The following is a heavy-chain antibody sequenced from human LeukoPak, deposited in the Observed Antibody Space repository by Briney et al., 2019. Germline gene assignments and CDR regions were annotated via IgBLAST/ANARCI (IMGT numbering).Heavy chain of an antibody. D-gene: IGHD2-15*01. V-gene: IGHV3-20*04. CDR1: GFTFDEHG. CDR3: AGGDRNGWYFDL. J-gene: IGHJ2*01. CDR2: INWNGGST. Sequence: GSLRLSCAGSGFTFDEHGMSWVRQAPGKGQEWVSGINWNGGSTGYGDSVKGRFTISRDNAKKSLFLQMNSLRAEDTALYYCAGGDRNGWYFDLWGRGTLVTVSS.